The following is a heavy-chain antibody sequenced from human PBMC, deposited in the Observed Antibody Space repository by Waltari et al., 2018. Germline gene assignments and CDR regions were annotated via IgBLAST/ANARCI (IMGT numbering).Heavy chain of an antibody. J-gene: IGHJ4*02. CDR1: GGTFSSYA. CDR2: IIPIFGTA. CDR3: ARDLEYCTGGVCYYFDY. Sequence: QVQLVQSGAEVKKPGSSVKVSCKASGGTFSSYAISWVRQAPGQGLEWMGRIIPIFGTANYAQKFQGRVTITADKSTSTAYMELSSLRSEDTAVYYCARDLEYCTGGVCYYFDYWGQGTLVTVSS. D-gene: IGHD2-8*02. V-gene: IGHV1-69*08.